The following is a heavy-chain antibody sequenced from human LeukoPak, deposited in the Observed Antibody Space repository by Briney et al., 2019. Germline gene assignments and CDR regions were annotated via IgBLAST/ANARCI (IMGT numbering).Heavy chain of an antibody. Sequence: PSETLSLTCTVSGGSISSDNYYRSWIRQPAGKGLEWIGRIYTSGSTNYNPSLKSRVTISVDTSKNQFSLKLSSVTAADTAVYYCARDITTTDAEFFQHWGQGTLVTVSS. D-gene: IGHD1-20*01. CDR2: IYTSGST. CDR3: ARDITTTDAEFFQH. J-gene: IGHJ1*01. V-gene: IGHV4-61*02. CDR1: GGSISSDNYY.